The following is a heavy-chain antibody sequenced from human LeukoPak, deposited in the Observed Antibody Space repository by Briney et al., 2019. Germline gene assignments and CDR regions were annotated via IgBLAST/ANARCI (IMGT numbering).Heavy chain of an antibody. J-gene: IGHJ5*02. CDR3: AKGKDGYKSGATS. D-gene: IGHD5-24*01. V-gene: IGHV3-30*02. Sequence: PGGSLRLSCVASGFTFSWYGMHWVRPAPGKGLEWVSFIRYGGSDKYFGVSVGGRFTISRDNSENTLYLQMNSLRGEDTAVYYCAKGKDGYKSGATSWGQGTLVTVSS. CDR1: GFTFSWYG. CDR2: IRYGGSDK.